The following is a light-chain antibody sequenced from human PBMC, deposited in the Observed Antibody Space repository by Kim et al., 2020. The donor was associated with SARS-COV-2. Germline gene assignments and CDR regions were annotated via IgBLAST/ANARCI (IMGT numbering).Light chain of an antibody. CDR3: QQYGRSTGT. J-gene: IGKJ1*01. Sequence: SPGERATLSCRASQSVSSNSLAWYQHKPGQAPRLLIYDASTRATGIPDRFSGSGSGTDFTLTISRLEPEDFAVYYCQQYGRSTGTFGQGTKVDIK. CDR2: DAS. V-gene: IGKV3-20*01. CDR1: QSVSSNS.